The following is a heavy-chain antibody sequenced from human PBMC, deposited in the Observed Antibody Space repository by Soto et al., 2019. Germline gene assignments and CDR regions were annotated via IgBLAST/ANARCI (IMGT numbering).Heavy chain of an antibody. CDR3: ARDRAPYYYDSSGYFTELPAY. CDR1: GGTFSSYA. V-gene: IGHV1-69*01. Sequence: QVQLVQSGAEVKKPGSSVKVSCKASGGTFSSYAISWVRQAPGQGLAWMGGIIPIFGTANYAQKFQGRVTITADESTSTAYMELSSLRSEDTAVYYCARDRAPYYYDSSGYFTELPAYWGQGTLVTVSS. D-gene: IGHD3-22*01. J-gene: IGHJ4*02. CDR2: IIPIFGTA.